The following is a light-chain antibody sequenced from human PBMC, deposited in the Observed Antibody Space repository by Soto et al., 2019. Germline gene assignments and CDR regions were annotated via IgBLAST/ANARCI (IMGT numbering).Light chain of an antibody. CDR1: QSIGST. Sequence: EIVLTQSPGTLSLSPGERATLNCRASQSIGSTLAWYQHKPGQTPRLLIYDASTRATGVPARFSGSGSGTEFTLTINSLQSEDFAVYYCQRYNNWPLTFGGGTKVDIK. CDR2: DAS. V-gene: IGKV3-15*01. CDR3: QRYNNWPLT. J-gene: IGKJ4*01.